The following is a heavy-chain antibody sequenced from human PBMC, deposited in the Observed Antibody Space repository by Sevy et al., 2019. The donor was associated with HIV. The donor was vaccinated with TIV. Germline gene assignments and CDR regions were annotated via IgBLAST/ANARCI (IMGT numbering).Heavy chain of an antibody. CDR1: GFTFNRYW. Sequence: GGSLRLSCAASGFTFNRYWMSWVRQAPGKGLEWVANIKQDESEKHYADSMKGRFTISRDNTKNSLFLQLDTVRDEDSAIYYCAKIDDGDFGGVVRVWGQGTMVTVSS. V-gene: IGHV3-7*03. CDR2: IKQDESEK. D-gene: IGHD2-21*01. J-gene: IGHJ3*01. CDR3: AKIDDGDFGGVVRV.